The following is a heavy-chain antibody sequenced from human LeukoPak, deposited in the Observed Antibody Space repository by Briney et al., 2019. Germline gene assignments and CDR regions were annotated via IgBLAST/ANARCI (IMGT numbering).Heavy chain of an antibody. CDR2: IRYDGSIK. Sequence: GGSLRLSCAASGFTFSAYGMHWVRQAPGKGLECVAFIRYDGSIKYYADSVKGRFTISRDNSKNTLYLQMNSLRAEDTAVYYCAREEIVVVVAASFDYWGQGTLVTVSS. CDR3: AREEIVVVVAASFDY. J-gene: IGHJ4*02. CDR1: GFTFSAYG. D-gene: IGHD2-15*01. V-gene: IGHV3-30*02.